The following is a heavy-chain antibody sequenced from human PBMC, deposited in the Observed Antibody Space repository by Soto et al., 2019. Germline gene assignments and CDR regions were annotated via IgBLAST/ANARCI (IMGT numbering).Heavy chain of an antibody. Sequence: GGSLRLSCAASGFTFSSYAMHWVRQAPGKGLEWVAVISYDGSNKYYADSVKGRFTISRDNSKNTLYLQMNSLRAEDTAVYYCARDLTEGELPCSYWGQGTLVTVSS. CDR3: ARDLTEGELPCSY. CDR2: ISYDGSNK. D-gene: IGHD2-15*01. V-gene: IGHV3-30-3*01. CDR1: GFTFSSYA. J-gene: IGHJ4*02.